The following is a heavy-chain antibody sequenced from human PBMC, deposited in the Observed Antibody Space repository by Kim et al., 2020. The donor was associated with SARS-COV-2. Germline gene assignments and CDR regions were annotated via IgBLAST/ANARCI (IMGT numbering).Heavy chain of an antibody. CDR3: AKASGYNCDPPYYFDS. CDR2: ISSSGDRT. D-gene: IGHD3-22*01. V-gene: IGHV3-23*01. J-gene: IGHJ4*02. CDR1: GFTFRNYA. Sequence: GGSLRLSCAAFGFTFRNYAMSWVRQAPGKGLEWVSAISSSGDRTNYADSVKGRFTISRDKSRNTLYLQMNSLRAEDTAVYYCAKASGYNCDPPYYFDSWGQGTLVTVSS.